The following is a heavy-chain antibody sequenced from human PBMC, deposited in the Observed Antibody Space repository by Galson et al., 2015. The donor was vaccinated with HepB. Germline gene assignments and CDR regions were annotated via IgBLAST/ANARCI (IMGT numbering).Heavy chain of an antibody. CDR1: GFTFSRYA. J-gene: IGHJ4*02. D-gene: IGHD2-8*01. Sequence: SLRLSCAASGFTFSRYAMTWVRQAPGKGLEWISSITSNGGRTIYTNSVKGRFTIPRDNSRNTVVLQLSSLRPEDTAVYYCAKDGIMVSNNPYQLHFWGQGTLVSVSS. V-gene: IGHV3-23*01. CDR2: ITSNGGRT. CDR3: AKDGIMVSNNPYQLHF.